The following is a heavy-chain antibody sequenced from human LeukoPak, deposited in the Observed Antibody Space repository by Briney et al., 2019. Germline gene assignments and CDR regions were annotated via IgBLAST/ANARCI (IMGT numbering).Heavy chain of an antibody. CDR2: IVSSGST. J-gene: IGHJ3*02. V-gene: IGHV4-61*02. D-gene: IGHD2-15*01. CDR1: HGSISSGGYH. CDR3: ATRGGGYAFDI. Sequence: SETLSLTCTVSHGSISSGGYHWSWFRQPAGKGLEWAGRIVSSGSTNSNPSLKSRVTISLDTSKNQFSLDLISVTAADTAVYYCATRGGGYAFDIWGQGTMVTVS.